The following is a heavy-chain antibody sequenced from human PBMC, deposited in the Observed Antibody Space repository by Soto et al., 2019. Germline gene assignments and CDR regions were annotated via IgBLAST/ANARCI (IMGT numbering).Heavy chain of an antibody. CDR2: LKSANGGT. V-gene: IGHV1-2*02. CDR3: ARDLCPLGSGSACPLYGLDI. D-gene: IGHD3-10*01. Sequence: QVQLVQSGAQVKPPGASVKVSCKASGYTFTGHYMHWVRQVSGKRLEHLGWLKSANGGTYYAPKFKGRVTLTRDTSTSTAYMELSGLQSDDTAVYFCARDLCPLGSGSACPLYGLDIWGQGTTVVVS. J-gene: IGHJ6*02. CDR1: GYTFTGHY.